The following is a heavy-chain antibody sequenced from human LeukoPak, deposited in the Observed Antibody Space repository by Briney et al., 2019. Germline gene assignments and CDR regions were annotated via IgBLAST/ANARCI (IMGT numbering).Heavy chain of an antibody. Sequence: GESLKISCKGSGYSFTTYWIAWVRQMPGKGLEWMGIIYPGDSDTRYSPSFQGQVTISADKSISTAYLQWSSLRASDTAMYFCARRWTYYGLCAFDIWGLGTMVTVSS. CDR1: GYSFTTYW. D-gene: IGHD3-10*01. CDR3: ARRWTYYGLCAFDI. V-gene: IGHV5-51*01. CDR2: IYPGDSDT. J-gene: IGHJ3*02.